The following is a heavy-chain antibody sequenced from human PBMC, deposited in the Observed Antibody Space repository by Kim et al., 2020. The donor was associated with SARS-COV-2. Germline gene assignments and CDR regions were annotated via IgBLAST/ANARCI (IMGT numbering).Heavy chain of an antibody. J-gene: IGHJ3*02. Sequence: SETLSLTCTVSGGSISSSSYYWGWIRQPPGKGLEWIGSIYYSGSTYYNPSLKSRVTISVDTSKNQFSLKLSSVTAADTAVYYCASTAPLHPGIIVGATTAFDIWGQGTMVTVSS. CDR2: IYYSGST. CDR3: ASTAPLHPGIIVGATTAFDI. V-gene: IGHV4-39*01. CDR1: GGSISSSSYY. D-gene: IGHD1-26*01.